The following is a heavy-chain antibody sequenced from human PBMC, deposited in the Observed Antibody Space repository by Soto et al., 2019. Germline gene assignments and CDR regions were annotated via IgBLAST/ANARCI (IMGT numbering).Heavy chain of an antibody. CDR3: ARLIGNSWLDS. V-gene: IGHV4-39*01. D-gene: IGHD1-26*01. J-gene: IGHJ5*01. CDR2: IYYSGST. Sequence: PSETLSLTCTVSGGSISSSSYYWGWIRRPPGKGLEWIGSIYYSGSTYYNPSLKSRVTISVDTSKNQFSLKLSSVTAADTAVYYCARLIGNSWLDSWGQGTLVTVSS. CDR1: GGSISSSSYY.